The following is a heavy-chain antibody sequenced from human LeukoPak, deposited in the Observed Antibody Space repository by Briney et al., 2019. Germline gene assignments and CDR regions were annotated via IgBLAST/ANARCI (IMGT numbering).Heavy chain of an antibody. CDR2: IYHSGST. V-gene: IGHV4-30-2*01. J-gene: IGHJ4*02. CDR3: ARETLDYCSSTSCYTIGIDY. Sequence: SETLSLTCTVSGGSISSGGYYWSWIRQPPGKGLEWIGYIYHSGSTYYNPSLKSRVTISVDRSKNQFSLKLSSVTAADTAVYYCARETLDYCSSTSCYTIGIDYWGQGTLVTVSS. CDR1: GGSISSGGYY. D-gene: IGHD2-2*02.